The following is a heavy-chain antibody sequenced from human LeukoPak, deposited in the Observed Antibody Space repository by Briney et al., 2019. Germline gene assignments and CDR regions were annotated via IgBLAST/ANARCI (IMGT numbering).Heavy chain of an antibody. D-gene: IGHD3-22*01. J-gene: IGHJ4*02. CDR2: IYSGGST. CDR3: ARDQYYYDSSGYPLNYFDY. V-gene: IGHV3-66*01. CDR1: GFTVSSNY. Sequence: GGSLRLSCAASGFTVSSNYMSWVRQAPGKGLVWDSVIYSGGSTYYADSVKGRFTISRDNSKNTLYLQMNSLRAEDTAVYYCARDQYYYDSSGYPLNYFDYWGQGTLVTVSS.